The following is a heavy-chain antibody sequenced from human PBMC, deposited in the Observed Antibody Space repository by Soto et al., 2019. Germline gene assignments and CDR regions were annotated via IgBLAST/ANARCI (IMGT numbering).Heavy chain of an antibody. Sequence: PGGYLRLSCAASGFTFSSYAMHWVRQAPGKGLEWVAVISYDGSNKYYADSVKGRFTISRDNSKKTLYLQMNSLRAEDTAVYYCLGDPLDYFDYWGQGTLVTVSS. CDR1: GFTFSSYA. V-gene: IGHV3-30-3*01. CDR2: ISYDGSNK. D-gene: IGHD2-21*02. J-gene: IGHJ4*02. CDR3: LGDPLDYFDY.